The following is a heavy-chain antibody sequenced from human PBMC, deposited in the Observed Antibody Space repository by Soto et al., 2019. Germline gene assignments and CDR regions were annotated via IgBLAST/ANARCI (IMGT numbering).Heavy chain of an antibody. CDR1: GVSIRSPSYF. V-gene: IGHV4-39*01. Sequence: LSLTCSVSGVSIRSPSYFWGWVRQPPGKGLEWIAAAYSHGDTHYNPSLKSRVSISVDTSANQLSLTLTSVTVADTAVYYCARLGGFSAGTFDYWGQGTLVTVSS. CDR2: AYSHGDT. D-gene: IGHD6-19*01. CDR3: ARLGGFSAGTFDY. J-gene: IGHJ4*02.